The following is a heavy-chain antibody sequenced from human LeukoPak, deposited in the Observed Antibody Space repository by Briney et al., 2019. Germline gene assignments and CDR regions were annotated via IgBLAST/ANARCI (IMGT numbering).Heavy chain of an antibody. CDR3: ARDPATLDDDAFDI. Sequence: GGSLRLSCAASGFTFSSYSMNWVRQAPGKGLEWVSSISSSSSYIYYADSVKGRFTISRDNAKNPLYLQMNSLRAEDTAVYYCARDPATLDDDAFDIWGQGTMVTVSS. J-gene: IGHJ3*02. V-gene: IGHV3-21*01. CDR2: ISSSSSYI. D-gene: IGHD5-12*01. CDR1: GFTFSSYS.